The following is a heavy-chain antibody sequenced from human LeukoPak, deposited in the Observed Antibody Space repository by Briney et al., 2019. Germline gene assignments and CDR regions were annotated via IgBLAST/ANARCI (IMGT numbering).Heavy chain of an antibody. CDR3: AREETHSSSDAFDI. CDR1: GDSIIGYY. D-gene: IGHD6-13*01. Sequence: SETLSLTCTVSGDSIIGYYWSWIRQPPGKGLEWIGYIHYSGSTNYNPSLKSRVTISVDTSKNQFSLKLSSVTAADTAVYYCAREETHSSSDAFDIWGQGTMVTVSS. J-gene: IGHJ3*02. CDR2: IHYSGST. V-gene: IGHV4-59*12.